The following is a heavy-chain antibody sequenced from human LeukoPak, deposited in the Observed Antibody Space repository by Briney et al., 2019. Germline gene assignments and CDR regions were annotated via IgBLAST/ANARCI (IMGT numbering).Heavy chain of an antibody. V-gene: IGHV4-4*07. CDR1: GGSIKSFY. CDR3: ARGRYDNLTGHLARLDV. CDR2: VFSRGTT. Sequence: SETLSLTCTVSGGSIKSFYWSWIRQPAGKGLEWVGRVFSRGTTNYNPSLKSRVTVSLDTSKNQFPLKLSSVTAADTAVYYCARGRYDNLTGHLARLDVWGQGTTVIVSS. D-gene: IGHD3-9*01. J-gene: IGHJ6*02.